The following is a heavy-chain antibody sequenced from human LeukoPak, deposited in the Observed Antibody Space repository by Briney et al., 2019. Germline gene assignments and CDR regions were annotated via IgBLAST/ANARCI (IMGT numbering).Heavy chain of an antibody. V-gene: IGHV3-11*01. Sequence: PGGSLRLSCAASGFTFSDYYMSWIRQAPGKGLEWVSYISSSGRTIYYADSLKGRFTISRDNAKNSLYLQMNSLRAEDTAVYYCARETDYYYMDVWGKGTTVTVSS. CDR1: GFTFSDYY. CDR3: ARETDYYYMDV. J-gene: IGHJ6*03. CDR2: ISSSGRTI.